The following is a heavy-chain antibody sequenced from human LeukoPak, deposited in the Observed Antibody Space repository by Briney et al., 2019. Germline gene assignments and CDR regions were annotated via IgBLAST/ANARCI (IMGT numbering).Heavy chain of an antibody. Sequence: ASVKVSCKASGGTFSSYAISWVRQAPGQGLEWVGGIIPIFGTANYAQKFQGRVTITADESTSTAYMELSSLRSEDTAVYYCARKDYYYDSPETTYYYYGMDVWGQGTTVTVSS. D-gene: IGHD3-22*01. CDR2: IIPIFGTA. J-gene: IGHJ6*02. V-gene: IGHV1-69*13. CDR3: ARKDYYYDSPETTYYYYGMDV. CDR1: GGTFSSYA.